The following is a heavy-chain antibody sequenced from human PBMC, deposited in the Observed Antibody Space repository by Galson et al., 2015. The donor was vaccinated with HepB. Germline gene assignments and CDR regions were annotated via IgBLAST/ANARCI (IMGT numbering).Heavy chain of an antibody. D-gene: IGHD2-21*02. Sequence: SLRLSCAGSGFTFSSYAMSWVRQAPGKGLEWVSAISGSGGSTYYADSVKGRLTISRDNSKNTLYLQMNSLRAEDTAVYYCAKGWLTASISPEYFQHWGQGTLVTVSS. CDR2: ISGSGGST. J-gene: IGHJ1*01. CDR3: AKGWLTASISPEYFQH. V-gene: IGHV3-23*01. CDR1: GFTFSSYA.